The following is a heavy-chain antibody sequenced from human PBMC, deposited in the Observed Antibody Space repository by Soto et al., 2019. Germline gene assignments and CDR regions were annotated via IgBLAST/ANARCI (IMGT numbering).Heavy chain of an antibody. D-gene: IGHD3-22*01. J-gene: IGHJ4*02. V-gene: IGHV4-30-4*01. Sequence: QVQLQESGPGLVKPSQTLSLTCTVSGGSISSGEYYWSWIRQPPGKCLEWIGYIYSSGSTYYIPSLKSRVTISVDTSKNQFSLQLSSGTAADTAGDYCARVGDSSGYRAPFVVYWGQGTLVTVSS. CDR2: IYSSGST. CDR3: ARVGDSSGYRAPFVVY. CDR1: GGSISSGEYY.